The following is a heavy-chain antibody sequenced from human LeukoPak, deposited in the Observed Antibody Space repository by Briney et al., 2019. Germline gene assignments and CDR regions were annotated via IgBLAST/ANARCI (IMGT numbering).Heavy chain of an antibody. Sequence: GGSLRLSCAASGFTFSSYEMSWVRQAPGKGLEWVSAISGSGGSTYYADSVKGRFTISRDNSKNTLYLQMNSLRAEDTAVYYCAKGRRQGEGAFDIWGQGTMVTVSS. V-gene: IGHV3-23*01. D-gene: IGHD3-16*01. J-gene: IGHJ3*02. CDR1: GFTFSSYE. CDR3: AKGRRQGEGAFDI. CDR2: ISGSGGST.